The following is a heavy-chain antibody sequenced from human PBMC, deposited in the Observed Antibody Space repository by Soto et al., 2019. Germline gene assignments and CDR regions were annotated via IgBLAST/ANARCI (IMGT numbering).Heavy chain of an antibody. CDR1: GGSISSYY. V-gene: IGHV4-59*01. Sequence: SETLSLTCTVSGGSISSYYWSWIRQPPGKGLEWIGYIYASGGTNYNPSLKSRITISVDTSKNQFSLKLSSVTAADTAVYYCARGGSTWLEYFQHWGQGTLVTVSS. CDR3: ARGGSTWLEYFQH. J-gene: IGHJ1*01. CDR2: IYASGGT. D-gene: IGHD6-13*01.